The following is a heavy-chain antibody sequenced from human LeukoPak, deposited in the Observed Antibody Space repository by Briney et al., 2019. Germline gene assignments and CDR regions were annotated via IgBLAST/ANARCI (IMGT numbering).Heavy chain of an antibody. CDR3: ARDAPYYYGSGAYYYMDV. J-gene: IGHJ6*03. V-gene: IGHV4-59*01. Sequence: PSETPSLTCTVSGGSIRSYFWSWIRQPPGKGLQWIGYIYYSGSSDYNPSLKSRVTISVDTPKNQFSLKLSSVTAADTAVYYCARDAPYYYGSGAYYYMDVWGKGTTVTVSS. D-gene: IGHD3-10*01. CDR1: GGSIRSYF. CDR2: IYYSGSS.